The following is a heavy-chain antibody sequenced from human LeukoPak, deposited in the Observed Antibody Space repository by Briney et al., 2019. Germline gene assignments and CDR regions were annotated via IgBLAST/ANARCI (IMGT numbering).Heavy chain of an antibody. D-gene: IGHD6-13*01. Sequence: SETLSLTCTVSGGSFSSYYWNWIRQPAGKGPEWIGRIYTSGSTNYNPSLKSRVTMSVDTSENQFSLKLNSVTAADTAVYYCARAGDSTSPLDYWGQGTLVTVSS. CDR2: IYTSGST. CDR1: GGSFSSYY. CDR3: ARAGDSTSPLDY. V-gene: IGHV4-4*07. J-gene: IGHJ4*02.